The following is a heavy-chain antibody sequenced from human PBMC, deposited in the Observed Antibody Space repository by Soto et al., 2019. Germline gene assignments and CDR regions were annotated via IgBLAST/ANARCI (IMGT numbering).Heavy chain of an antibody. CDR2: IYYSGST. CDR3: AREKYDSSGRNWFDP. Sequence: SETLSLTCSVSGGSVSRGDYYWSWIRQPPGKGLEWIGYIYYSGSTYYNPSLRSRVTISVDTSENQFSLKLSSVTAADTAVYYCAREKYDSSGRNWFDPWGRGTLVT. J-gene: IGHJ5*02. D-gene: IGHD3-22*01. V-gene: IGHV4-30-4*01. CDR1: GGSVSRGDYY.